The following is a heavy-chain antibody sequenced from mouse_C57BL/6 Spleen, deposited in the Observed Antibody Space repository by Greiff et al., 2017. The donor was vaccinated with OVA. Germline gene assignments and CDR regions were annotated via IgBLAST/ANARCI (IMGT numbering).Heavy chain of an antibody. CDR2: ISYDGSN. D-gene: IGHD1-1*01. CDR1: GYSITSGYY. Sequence: EVKLMESGPGLVKPSQSLSLTCSVTGYSITSGYYWNWIRQFPGNKLEWMGYISYDGSNNYNPSLKNRISITRDTSKNQCFLKLNSVTTEDTATYYCARGLRSFYFDYWGQGTTLTVSS. CDR3: ARGLRSFYFDY. J-gene: IGHJ2*01. V-gene: IGHV3-6*01.